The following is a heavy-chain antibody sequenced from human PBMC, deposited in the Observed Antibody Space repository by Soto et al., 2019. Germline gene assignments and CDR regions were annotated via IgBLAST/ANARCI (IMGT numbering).Heavy chain of an antibody. J-gene: IGHJ5*02. CDR3: AIDFGRLDP. D-gene: IGHD3-10*01. CDR2: ISPYNGNT. V-gene: IGHV1-18*01. CDR1: GYTFTSYA. Sequence: QVQLVQSGAEVKKPGASVNVSCKASGYTFTSYAFSWVRQAPGQGLEWVGWISPYNGNTVYAQSLQGRVTLTTDTSTRTAYMELRSLRSDDTAVYYCAIDFGRLDPWGQGTLVSVS.